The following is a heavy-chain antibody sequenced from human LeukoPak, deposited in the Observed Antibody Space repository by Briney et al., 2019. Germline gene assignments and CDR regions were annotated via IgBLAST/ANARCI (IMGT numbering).Heavy chain of an antibody. V-gene: IGHV3-23*01. CDR2: ISGSGDTT. D-gene: IGHD3-22*01. Sequence: GGSLRLSCAASGFTFSNYAMSWVRQAPGKGLEWVSGISGSGDTTYHADSVKGRFTISRDNSKNTLFLQMNSLSVEDTAVYYCAKRGYYDSSGYAPLSCRGQGTLVTVSS. CDR1: GFTFSNYA. CDR3: AKRGYYDSSGYAPLSC. J-gene: IGHJ4*02.